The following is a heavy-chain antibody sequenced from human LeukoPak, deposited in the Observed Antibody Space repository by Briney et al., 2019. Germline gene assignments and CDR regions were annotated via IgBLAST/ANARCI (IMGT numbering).Heavy chain of an antibody. J-gene: IGHJ5*02. CDR3: ARGNSGSYSQDWFDP. CDR1: GFIFDDYA. D-gene: IGHD3-10*01. CDR2: ISWNSGTI. Sequence: PGGSLRLSCAAAGFIFDDYAMHWVRQAPGKGREWVSGISWNSGTIGYADSVKGRFTISRDNAKNSLYLQMNSLRPDDMALYYCARGNSGSYSQDWFDPWGQGTLVTVSS. V-gene: IGHV3-9*03.